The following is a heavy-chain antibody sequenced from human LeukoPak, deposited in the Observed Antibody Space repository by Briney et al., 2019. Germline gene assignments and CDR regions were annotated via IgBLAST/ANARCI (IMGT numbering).Heavy chain of an antibody. J-gene: IGHJ3*01. Sequence: GGSLRLSCAASGFTFISYGMHWVRRAPGKGLEWVAIIWYDGNTKYYSESVKGRFTISRDNSKNTLYLQMNSLRAEDTAVYYCAKSRTGHDAFDVWGQGTLVTVSS. V-gene: IGHV3-33*06. CDR3: AKSRTGHDAFDV. CDR2: IWYDGNTK. D-gene: IGHD3/OR15-3a*01. CDR1: GFTFISYG.